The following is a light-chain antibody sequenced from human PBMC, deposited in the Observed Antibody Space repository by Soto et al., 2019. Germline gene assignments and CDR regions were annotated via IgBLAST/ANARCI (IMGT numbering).Light chain of an antibody. CDR1: SSDVGTYNL. CDR2: DVS. V-gene: IGLV2-14*02. Sequence: QSALTQPASVSGSPGQSITISCTGTSSDVGTYNLVSWYQQHPGKAPKLMIYDVSNRPSGVSCRFSGSKSGNTASLTISELQAEDEADYYCNSYAGTSYVFGTGTKLTVL. J-gene: IGLJ1*01. CDR3: NSYAGTSYV.